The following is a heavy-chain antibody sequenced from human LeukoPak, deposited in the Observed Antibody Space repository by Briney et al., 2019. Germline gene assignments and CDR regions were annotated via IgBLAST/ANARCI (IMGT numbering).Heavy chain of an antibody. CDR2: ISGNSGTI. J-gene: IGHJ4*02. V-gene: IGHV3-48*01. Sequence: GGSLRLSCAASGFSFNDYDMHWVRQGTGKGLDWVSYISGNSGTIHYADSVRGRFTISRDNVKKSLYLQMNSLRAEDTALYYCTTLGYHLDSWGQGTLVTVSS. CDR3: TTLGYHLDS. D-gene: IGHD3-22*01. CDR1: GFSFNDYD.